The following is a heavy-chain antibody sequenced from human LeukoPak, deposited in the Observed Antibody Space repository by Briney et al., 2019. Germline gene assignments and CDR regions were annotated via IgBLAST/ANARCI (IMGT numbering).Heavy chain of an antibody. V-gene: IGHV4-30-4*08. J-gene: IGHJ5*02. CDR2: IYYSGST. Sequence: SQTLSLTCTVSGGSISRGDYYWSWIRQPPGKGLEWIGYIYYSGSTYYNPSLKSRVTISVDTSKNQFSLKLSSVTAADTAVYYCARGYGYDFWSGPNWFDPWGQGTLVTVSS. CDR1: GGSISRGDYY. D-gene: IGHD3-3*01. CDR3: ARGYGYDFWSGPNWFDP.